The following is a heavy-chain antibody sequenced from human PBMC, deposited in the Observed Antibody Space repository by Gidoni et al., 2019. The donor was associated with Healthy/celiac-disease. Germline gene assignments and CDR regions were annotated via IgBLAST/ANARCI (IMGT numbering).Heavy chain of an antibody. J-gene: IGHJ4*02. CDR3: AKDRYYRRPTLYIVGATDY. CDR1: GFTFSSYG. Sequence: QVQLVESGGGVVQPGRSLRLSCAASGFTFSSYGMHWVRQAPGKGLEWVAVISYDGSNKYYADSVKGRFTISRDNSKNTLYLQMNSLRAEDTAVYYCAKDRYYRRPTLYIVGATDYWGQGTLVTVSS. D-gene: IGHD1-26*01. V-gene: IGHV3-30*18. CDR2: ISYDGSNK.